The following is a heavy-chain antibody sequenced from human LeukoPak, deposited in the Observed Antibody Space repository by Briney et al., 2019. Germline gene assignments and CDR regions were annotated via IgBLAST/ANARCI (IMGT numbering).Heavy chain of an antibody. V-gene: IGHV3-43*02. J-gene: IGHJ4*02. CDR3: VKGDWNDVPPDS. Sequence: GGSLRLSCAASGFTFDAYAMLWVRRAPGKGLEWVSLISGDGSSTYYADSVKGRFTISRDNSQHSLHLHMERLRTGGAGLYYCVKGDWNDVPPDSWGLGTLVTVSA. D-gene: IGHD1-1*01. CDR1: GFTFDAYA. CDR2: ISGDGSST.